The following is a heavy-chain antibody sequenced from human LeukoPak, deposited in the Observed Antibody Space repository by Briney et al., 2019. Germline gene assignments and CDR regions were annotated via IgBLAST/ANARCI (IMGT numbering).Heavy chain of an antibody. D-gene: IGHD5/OR15-5a*01. V-gene: IGHV3-9*01. CDR1: GFTFDDYA. CDR2: ISWNSGSI. CDR3: AKEACRNWFDP. J-gene: IGHJ5*02. Sequence: PGGSLRLSCAASGFTFDDYAMHWVPQAPGKGLEWVSGISWNSGSIGYTHPVRVGFPISRENAKNSLSLHINSLRAEDPPLYYCAKEACRNWFDPWGQGTLVSVSS.